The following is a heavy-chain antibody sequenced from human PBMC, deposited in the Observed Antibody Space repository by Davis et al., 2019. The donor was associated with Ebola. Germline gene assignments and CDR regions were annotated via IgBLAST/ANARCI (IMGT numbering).Heavy chain of an antibody. D-gene: IGHD3-3*01. CDR3: ARHRSSEWFYDAFDI. CDR2: IDPSDSYT. CDR1: GYSFTSYW. Sequence: GESLKISCKGSGYSFTSYWIGWVRQMPGKGLEWMGRIDPSDSYTNYSPSFQGHVTISADKSISTAYLQWSSLKASDTAMYYCARHRSSEWFYDAFDIWGQGTMVTVSS. J-gene: IGHJ3*02. V-gene: IGHV5-10-1*01.